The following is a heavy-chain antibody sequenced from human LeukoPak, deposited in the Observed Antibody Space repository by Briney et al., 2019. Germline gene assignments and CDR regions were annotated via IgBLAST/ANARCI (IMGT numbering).Heavy chain of an antibody. CDR1: GYTSNSYG. Sequence: ASVKVSCKASGYTSNSYGISWVRQAPGQGLEWMGWISTYKGNTNYAQRLQGRVTMTRDTSTNTAYMELRSLRADDTAVYYCARDPRIEAAGPEYFQHWGQGTLVTVSS. CDR3: ARDPRIEAAGPEYFQH. CDR2: ISTYKGNT. D-gene: IGHD6-13*01. J-gene: IGHJ1*01. V-gene: IGHV1-18*01.